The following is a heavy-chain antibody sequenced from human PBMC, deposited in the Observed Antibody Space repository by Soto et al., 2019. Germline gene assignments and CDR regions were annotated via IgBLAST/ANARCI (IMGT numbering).Heavy chain of an antibody. CDR1: GFIFTRYK. Sequence: GESLKISCEGSGFIFTRYKIGWVRQMHGKGLEWMGIINPGNSDTTYSPSFQGQVTISADKSINTAYLQWSSLKASDTAMYYCMRSYGDSYYFYYGMDVWGQGTTVTVSS. CDR3: MRSYGDSYYFYYGMDV. CDR2: INPGNSDT. J-gene: IGHJ6*02. V-gene: IGHV5-51*01. D-gene: IGHD2-21*02.